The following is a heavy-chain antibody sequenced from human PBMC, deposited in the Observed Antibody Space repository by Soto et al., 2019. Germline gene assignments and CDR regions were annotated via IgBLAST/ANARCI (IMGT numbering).Heavy chain of an antibody. CDR2: IYYSGST. CDR3: ARTPMVELGAFDI. CDR1: GGCISSYY. V-gene: IGHV4-59*01. Sequence: SETLSLTCTVSGGCISSYYWSWIRQPPGKGLEWIGYIYYSGSTNYNPSLKSRVTISVDTSKNQFSLKLSSVTAADTAVYYCARTPMVELGAFDIWGQGTMVTVSS. J-gene: IGHJ3*02. D-gene: IGHD1-7*01.